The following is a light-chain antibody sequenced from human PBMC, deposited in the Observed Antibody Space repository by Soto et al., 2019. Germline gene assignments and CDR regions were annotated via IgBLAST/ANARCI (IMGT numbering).Light chain of an antibody. Sequence: NFMLTQPHSVSESPGKTVIISCTRSSGSIASNYVQWYQQRPGSSPTTVIYEDNPRPSGVPDRVSGSIDSSSNSASLPISGLETEDEADYFCQSYDATNQVFGGGTKLTVL. V-gene: IGLV6-57*01. CDR2: EDN. J-gene: IGLJ3*02. CDR3: QSYDATNQV. CDR1: SGSIASNY.